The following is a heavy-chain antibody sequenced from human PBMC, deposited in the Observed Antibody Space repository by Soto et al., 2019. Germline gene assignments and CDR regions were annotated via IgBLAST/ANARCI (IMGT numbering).Heavy chain of an antibody. V-gene: IGHV4-59*01. D-gene: IGHD6-6*01. CDR1: GGSISSYY. J-gene: IGHJ5*02. CDR2: IYYSGST. CDR3: ARDPSIAARMSWFDP. Sequence: QVQLQESGPGLVKPSETLSLTCTVSGGSISSYYWSWILQPPGKGLEWIGYIYYSGSTNYNPSLKSRVTISVDTSKNQFSLKLSSVTAADTAVYYCARDPSIAARMSWFDPWGQGTLVTVSS.